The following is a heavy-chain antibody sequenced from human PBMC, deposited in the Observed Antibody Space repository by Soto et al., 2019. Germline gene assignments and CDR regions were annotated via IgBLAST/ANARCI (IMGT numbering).Heavy chain of an antibody. V-gene: IGHV1-69*08. Sequence: QVQLVQSGAEVKKPGSSVKVSCKASGGTFSSYTISWVRQAPGQGLEWMGRIIPILGIANYAQKFQGRVTITADKSTSTAYMELSSLRSEDTAVYYCAREDLHPYYFDYWGQGTLVTVSS. CDR3: AREDLHPYYFDY. J-gene: IGHJ4*02. CDR1: GGTFSSYT. CDR2: IIPILGIA.